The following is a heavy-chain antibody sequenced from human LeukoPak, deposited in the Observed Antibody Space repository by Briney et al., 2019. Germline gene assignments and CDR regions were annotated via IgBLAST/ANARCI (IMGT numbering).Heavy chain of an antibody. CDR1: GGSISSYY. CDR3: ARNYPDNYYDSSGYYDY. J-gene: IGHJ4*02. CDR2: IYYSGST. Sequence: SETLSLTCTVSGGSISSYYWSWIRQPPGKGLEWIGYIYYSGSTNYNPSLKSRVTISVDTSKNQFSLKLSSVTAADTAVYYCARNYPDNYYDSSGYYDYWGQGTLVTVSS. V-gene: IGHV4-59*01. D-gene: IGHD3-22*01.